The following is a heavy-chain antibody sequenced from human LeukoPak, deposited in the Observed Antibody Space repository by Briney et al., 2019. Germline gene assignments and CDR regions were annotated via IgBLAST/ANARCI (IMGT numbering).Heavy chain of an antibody. CDR3: ADLTGDHLYYYYYMDV. V-gene: IGHV3-23*01. J-gene: IGHJ6*03. CDR1: GFTFSSYA. Sequence: PGGSLRLSCAASGFTFSSYAMSWVRQAPGKGLEWVSAISGSGGSTYYADSVKGRFTISGDNSKNTLYLQMNSLRAEDTAVYYCADLTGDHLYYYYYMDVWGKGTTVTVSS. CDR2: ISGSGGST. D-gene: IGHD7-27*01.